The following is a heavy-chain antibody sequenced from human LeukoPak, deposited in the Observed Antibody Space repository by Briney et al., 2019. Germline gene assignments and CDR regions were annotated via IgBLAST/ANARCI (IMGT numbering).Heavy chain of an antibody. J-gene: IGHJ4*02. CDR2: IYGGGST. Sequence: GGSLRLSCAASGFTVSSNYMSWVRQAPGKGLEWVSVIYGGGSTSYADSVKGRFTISRDKSKNTLYLQLNSLRADDTALYYCAKQSHDYGGYMDFWGQGTLVTVSS. D-gene: IGHD4-17*01. CDR3: AKQSHDYGGYMDF. V-gene: IGHV3-53*01. CDR1: GFTVSSNY.